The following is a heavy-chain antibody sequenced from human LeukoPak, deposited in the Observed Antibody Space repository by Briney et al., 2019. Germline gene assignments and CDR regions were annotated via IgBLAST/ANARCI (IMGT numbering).Heavy chain of an antibody. Sequence: SETLSLTCTVSGGSISSGGYYWSWIRQPPGKGLEWIGYIYYSGSTYYNPSLKSRVTISVDTSKNQFSLKLSSVTAADTAVYYCARSDSSGYYFDYWGQGTLVTVSS. J-gene: IGHJ4*02. D-gene: IGHD3-22*01. CDR2: IYYSGST. V-gene: IGHV4-31*03. CDR3: ARSDSSGYYFDY. CDR1: GGSISSGGYY.